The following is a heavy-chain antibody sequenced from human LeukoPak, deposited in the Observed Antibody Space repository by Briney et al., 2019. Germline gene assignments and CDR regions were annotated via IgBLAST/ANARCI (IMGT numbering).Heavy chain of an antibody. CDR1: GFTFSSYA. D-gene: IGHD3-22*01. CDR2: ISYDGSNK. V-gene: IGHV3-30-3*01. Sequence: GGSLRLSCAASGFTFSSYAMHWVRQAPGKGLEWVAVISYDGSNKYCADSVKGRFTISRDNSKNTLYLQMNSLRAEDTAVYYCAKATYYYDSSGYYWWNFDYWGQGTLVTVSS. CDR3: AKATYYYDSSGYYWWNFDY. J-gene: IGHJ4*02.